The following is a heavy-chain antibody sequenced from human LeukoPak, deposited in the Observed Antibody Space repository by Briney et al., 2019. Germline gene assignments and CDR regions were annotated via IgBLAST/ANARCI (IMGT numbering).Heavy chain of an antibody. Sequence: PSETLSLTCTVSGGSISSGDYYWSWIRQPPGKGLEWIGYIYYSGSTYYNPSLKSRVTISVDMSKNQFSLKLSSVTAADTAVYYCARADYGSSSSWYYFHYWGQGTLVTVSS. CDR2: IYYSGST. CDR1: GGSISSGDYY. J-gene: IGHJ4*02. CDR3: ARADYGSSSSWYYFHY. V-gene: IGHV4-30-4*08. D-gene: IGHD6-13*01.